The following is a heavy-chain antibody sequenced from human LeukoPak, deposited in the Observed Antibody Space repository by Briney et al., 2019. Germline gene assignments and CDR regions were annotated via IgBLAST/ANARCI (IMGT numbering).Heavy chain of an antibody. V-gene: IGHV3-73*01. D-gene: IGHD6-13*01. J-gene: IGHJ4*02. CDR2: IRSKANGYAT. CDR1: GFTFSGSA. Sequence: GGSLRLSCAASGFTFSGSAMHWVRQASGKGLEWVGRIRSKANGYATAYAASVKGRFTISRDDSKNTAYLQMNSLKTEDTAVYYCTRDLAAAGKREDDYWGQGTLVTVSS. CDR3: TRDLAAAGKREDDY.